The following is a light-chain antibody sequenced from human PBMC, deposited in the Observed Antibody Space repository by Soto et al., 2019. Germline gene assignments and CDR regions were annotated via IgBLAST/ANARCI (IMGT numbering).Light chain of an antibody. CDR1: GGIGDR. CDR2: AAS. Sequence: DIQITQSPASLSAVVGDRVTITGRASGGIGDRLAWFQQKPGKAPQFLIQAASNLQSGVPSRFSGSGSGTEFILSINSLQPEDIATYYCLQVSSFPRTFGQGTKVDIK. V-gene: IGKV1-12*01. J-gene: IGKJ1*01. CDR3: LQVSSFPRT.